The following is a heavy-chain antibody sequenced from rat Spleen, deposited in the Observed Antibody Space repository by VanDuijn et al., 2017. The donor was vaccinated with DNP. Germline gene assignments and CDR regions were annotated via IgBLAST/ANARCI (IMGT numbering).Heavy chain of an antibody. CDR1: GFNFNDYW. CDR3: VREEFGVRY. V-gene: IGHV4-2*01. J-gene: IGHJ3*01. D-gene: IGHD4-3*01. Sequence: EVKLVESGGGLVQPGRSLKLSCAASGFNFNDYWMGWVRQAPGKGLEWIGEINKNSRTIKYTPSLKDKFIISRDNAQSTLYLQMSKLGSEDTASYYCVREEFGVRYWGQGTLVTVSS. CDR2: INKNSRTI.